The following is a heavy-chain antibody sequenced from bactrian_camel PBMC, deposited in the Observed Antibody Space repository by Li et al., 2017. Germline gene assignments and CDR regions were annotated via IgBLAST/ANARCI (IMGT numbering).Heavy chain of an antibody. J-gene: IGHJ6*01. V-gene: IGHV3S40*01. CDR3: AATTFFGY. Sequence: VQLVESGGGLVQPGGSLRLSCAVSELDFSTYDMSWVRQAPGKGLEWVSTIKTGGGGTYYAADFVKGRFTISRDNAENTLYLQMNSLQPEDTAVYYCAATTFFGYWGPGTQVTV. CDR1: ELDFSTYD. D-gene: IGHD7*01. CDR2: IKTGGGGT.